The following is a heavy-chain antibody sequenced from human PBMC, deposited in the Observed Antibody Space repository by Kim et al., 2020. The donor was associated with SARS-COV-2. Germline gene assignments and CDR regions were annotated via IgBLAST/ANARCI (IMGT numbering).Heavy chain of an antibody. J-gene: IGHJ6*02. V-gene: IGHV5-51*01. CDR2: IYPGDSDT. D-gene: IGHD5-12*01. Sequence: GESLKISCQGSGYRFTAYWIAWVRLMPGKGLEWMGIIYPGDSDTRYSPSFQGQVTISVDTSISTAYLQWSSLKAADSAMYYCARRGGFYGLDVWGQGTTVTVSS. CDR3: ARRGGFYGLDV. CDR1: GYRFTAYW.